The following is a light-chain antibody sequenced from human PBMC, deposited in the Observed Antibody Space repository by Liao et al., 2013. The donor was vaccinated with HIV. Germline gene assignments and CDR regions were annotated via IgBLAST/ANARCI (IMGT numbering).Light chain of an antibody. CDR3: QAWDSSVL. V-gene: IGLV3-1*01. CDR2: QDS. J-gene: IGLJ2*01. CDR1: NLGDGY. Sequence: SYELTQPPSVSVSPGQTATISCSGENLGDGYVSWYQQKPGQSPVLIIFQDSKRPSGIPERVSGSNSGNTATLTISGTQAVDEADYYCQAWDSSVLFGGGTEADRP.